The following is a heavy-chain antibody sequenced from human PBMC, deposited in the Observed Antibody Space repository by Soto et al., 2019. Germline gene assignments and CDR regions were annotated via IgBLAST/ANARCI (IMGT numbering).Heavy chain of an antibody. CDR1: GFTFSDHY. V-gene: IGHV3-72*01. CDR3: ASDKGRGYFDL. J-gene: IGHJ2*01. Sequence: LRLSCAASGFTFSDHYMDWVRQAPGKGLEWVGRTRNKANSYTTEYAASVKGRFTISRDDSKNSLYLQMNSLKTEDTAVYYCASDKGRGYFDLWGRGTLVTVSS. CDR2: TRNKANSYTT.